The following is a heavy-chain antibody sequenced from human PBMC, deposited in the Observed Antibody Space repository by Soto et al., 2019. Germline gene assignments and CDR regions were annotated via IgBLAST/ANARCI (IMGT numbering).Heavy chain of an antibody. CDR3: ARGVRLDYYGSGYYMDV. V-gene: IGHV1-3*01. D-gene: IGHD3-10*01. CDR1: GYTFTSYA. CDR2: INAGNGNT. Sequence: QVQLVQSGAEVKKPGASVKVSCKASGYTFTSYAMHWVRQAPGQRLEWMGWINAGNGNTKYSQKFQGRVTITRDTSASTAYMELSSLRSEDTAVYYCARGVRLDYYGSGYYMDVWGKGTTVTVSS. J-gene: IGHJ6*03.